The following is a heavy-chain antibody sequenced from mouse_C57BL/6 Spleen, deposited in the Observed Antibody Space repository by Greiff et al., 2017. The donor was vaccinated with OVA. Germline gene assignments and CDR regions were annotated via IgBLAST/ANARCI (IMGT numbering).Heavy chain of an antibody. Sequence: QVTLKESGPGILQPSQTLSLTCSFSGFSLSTLGMGVGWIRQPSGKGLVWLAHIWWDDAKYYNPALKSRLTSAKDTSNKQVFLRIANVDTADTTTYDCARIYYSNYEGFAYWGQGTLVTVSA. J-gene: IGHJ3*01. D-gene: IGHD2-5*01. CDR2: IWWDDAK. V-gene: IGHV8-8*01. CDR3: ARIYYSNYEGFAY. CDR1: GFSLSTLGMG.